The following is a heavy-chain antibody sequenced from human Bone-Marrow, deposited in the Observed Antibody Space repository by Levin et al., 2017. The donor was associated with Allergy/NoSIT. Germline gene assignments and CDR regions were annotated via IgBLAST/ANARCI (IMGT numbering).Heavy chain of an antibody. Sequence: GESLKISCAASGFTFSSYAMHWVRQAPGKGLEWVAVISYDGSNKYYADSVKGRFTISRDNSKNTLYLQMNSLRAEDTAVYYCARDWTAAAEIFYYYGMDVWGQGTTVTVSS. CDR3: ARDWTAAAEIFYYYGMDV. J-gene: IGHJ6*02. D-gene: IGHD6-13*01. CDR1: GFTFSSYA. V-gene: IGHV3-30*04. CDR2: ISYDGSNK.